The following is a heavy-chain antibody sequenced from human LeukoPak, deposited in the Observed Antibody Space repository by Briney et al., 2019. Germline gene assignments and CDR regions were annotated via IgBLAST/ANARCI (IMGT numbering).Heavy chain of an antibody. J-gene: IGHJ3*02. D-gene: IGHD6-19*01. Sequence: GGSLRLSCAASGFTFSDYYVSWMRQAPGKGLEWVSAISGSGGSTYYADSVKGRFTISRDNSKNTLYLQMNSLRAEDTAVYYCAKDRPYGYSSGWYRGGDAFDIWGQGTMVTVSS. CDR1: GFTFSDYY. CDR3: AKDRPYGYSSGWYRGGDAFDI. V-gene: IGHV3-23*01. CDR2: ISGSGGST.